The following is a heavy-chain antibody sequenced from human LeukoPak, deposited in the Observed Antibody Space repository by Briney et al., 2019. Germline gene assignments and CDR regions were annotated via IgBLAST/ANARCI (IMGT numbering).Heavy chain of an antibody. J-gene: IGHJ5*02. CDR3: ARKTYYYDSSEIGDIGNWFDP. CDR2: IIPILGIA. CDR1: GGTFSSYT. V-gene: IGHV1-69*02. Sequence: SVKVSCKASGGTFSSYTISWVRQAPGQGLEWMGRIIPILGIANYAQKFQGRVAITADKSTSTAYMELSSLRSEDTAVYYCARKTYYYDSSEIGDIGNWFDPWGQGTLVTASS. D-gene: IGHD3-22*01.